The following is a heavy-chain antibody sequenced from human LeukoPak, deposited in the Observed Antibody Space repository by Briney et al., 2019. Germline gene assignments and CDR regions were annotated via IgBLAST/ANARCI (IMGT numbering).Heavy chain of an antibody. V-gene: IGHV3-23*01. D-gene: IGHD3-22*01. Sequence: GGSLRLSCAASGFTFSSYAMSWVRPAPGKGLEWVSAISGSGGSRYYADSVKGRYTISRDNSKKTLYLQMNSLRAEDTAVYNCVKKIGIHDNCYYYDSSGCTWYFDYWGQGTLVTVSS. CDR1: GFTFSSYA. CDR3: VKKIGIHDNCYYYDSSGCTWYFDY. J-gene: IGHJ4*02. CDR2: ISGSGGSR.